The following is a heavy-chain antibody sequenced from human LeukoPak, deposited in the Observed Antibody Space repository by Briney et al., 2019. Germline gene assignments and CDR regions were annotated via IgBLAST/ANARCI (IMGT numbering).Heavy chain of an antibody. V-gene: IGHV2-5*01. CDR2: IYWYDDK. D-gene: IGHD6-19*01. J-gene: IGHJ4*02. Sequence: SGPTLVNPTQTLTLTCTFSGFSLSTSGVGVGWIRQPRGKALEWLALIYWYDDKRYSPSLKSRLTITKDTSKNQVVLTMTNMDPVDTGTYYCAHSPIAVAGLSFDYWGQGTLVTVSS. CDR1: GFSLSTSGVG. CDR3: AHSPIAVAGLSFDY.